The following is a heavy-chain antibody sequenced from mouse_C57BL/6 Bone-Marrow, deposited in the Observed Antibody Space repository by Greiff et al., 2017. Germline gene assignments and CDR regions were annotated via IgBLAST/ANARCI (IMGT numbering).Heavy chain of an antibody. Sequence: QVQLQQSGAELVRPGTSVKMSCTASGYTFTNYWIGWAKQRPGHGLEWIGDIYPGGGYTNYKEKFKGKATLTADKASSTAYMQFISRTSEDSAIYYCARLGNYAMDYWGQGTSVTVSS. CDR2: IYPGGGYT. CDR1: GYTFTNYW. J-gene: IGHJ4*01. CDR3: ARLGNYAMDY. V-gene: IGHV1-63*01.